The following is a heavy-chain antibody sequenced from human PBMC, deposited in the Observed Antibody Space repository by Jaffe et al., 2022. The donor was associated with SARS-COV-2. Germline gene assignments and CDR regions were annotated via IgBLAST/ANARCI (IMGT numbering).Heavy chain of an antibody. CDR3: ARRWIGTGLDAFDI. Sequence: QVQLQESGPGLVKPSETLSLTCTVSGGSISSYYWSWIRQPPGKGLEWIGYIYYSGSTNYNPSLKSRVTISVDTSKNQFSLKLSSVTAADTAVYYCARRWIGTGLDAFDIWGQGTMVTVSS. D-gene: IGHD3-9*01. V-gene: IGHV4-59*08. CDR2: IYYSGST. CDR1: GGSISSYY. J-gene: IGHJ3*02.